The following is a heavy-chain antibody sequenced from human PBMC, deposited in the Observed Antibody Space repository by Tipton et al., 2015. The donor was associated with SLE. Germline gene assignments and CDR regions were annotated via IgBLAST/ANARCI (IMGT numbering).Heavy chain of an antibody. CDR3: ARDRALGTWFDP. J-gene: IGHJ5*02. V-gene: IGHV3-66*01. CDR1: GFTVSSNY. Sequence: GSLRLSCAASGFTVSSNYMSWVRQAPGKGLEWVSVIYSGGSTYYADSVKGRFTISRDNSKNTLYLQMNSLRAEDTAVYYCARDRALGTWFDPWGQGTLVTVSS. CDR2: IYSGGST.